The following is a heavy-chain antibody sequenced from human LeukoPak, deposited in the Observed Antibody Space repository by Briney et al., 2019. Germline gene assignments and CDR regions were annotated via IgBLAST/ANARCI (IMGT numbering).Heavy chain of an antibody. CDR2: INPNSGGT. Sequence: GASVKVSCKAFGYTFTGYYLHWVRQVPEQGLEWMGWINPNSGGTNYAQKFQGWVTMTRDTSISTAYMELSRLRSDDTAVYYCARDPDIVVVPAATVGNYWGQGTLVTVSS. CDR3: ARDPDIVVVPAATVGNY. D-gene: IGHD2-2*01. CDR1: GYTFTGYY. V-gene: IGHV1-2*04. J-gene: IGHJ4*02.